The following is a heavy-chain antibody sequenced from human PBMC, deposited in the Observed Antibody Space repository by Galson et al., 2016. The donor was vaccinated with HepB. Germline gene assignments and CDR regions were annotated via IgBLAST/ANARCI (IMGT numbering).Heavy chain of an antibody. D-gene: IGHD3-3*01. J-gene: IGHJ4*02. CDR2: ITSKGGTT. CDR3: VKGFGAAGPH. V-gene: IGHV3-64D*09. CDR1: GFTFNTYA. Sequence: SLRLSCAASGFTFNTYAMHWVRQVPGKGPQFISAITSKGGTTTYTDSLKGRFTISRDNSKNTVFLQVISLRSEDTAVYYCVKGFGAAGPHWGQGTLVTVSS.